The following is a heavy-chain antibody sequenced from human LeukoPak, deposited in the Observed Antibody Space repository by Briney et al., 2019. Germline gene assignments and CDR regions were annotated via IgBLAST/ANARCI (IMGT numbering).Heavy chain of an antibody. V-gene: IGHV4-4*07. D-gene: IGHD3-3*01. CDR3: ARDSGRITIFGVVTPSDAFDI. J-gene: IGHJ3*02. CDR2: IYTSGST. Sequence: PSETLSLTCTVSGGSISSYHWSWIRQPAGKGLEWIGRIYTSGSTNYNPSLKSRVTMSVDTSKNQFSLKLSSVTAADTAEYYCARDSGRITIFGVVTPSDAFDIWGQGTMVTVSS. CDR1: GGSISSYH.